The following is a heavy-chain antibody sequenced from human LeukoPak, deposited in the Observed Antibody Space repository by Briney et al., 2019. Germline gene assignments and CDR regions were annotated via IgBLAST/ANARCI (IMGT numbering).Heavy chain of an antibody. D-gene: IGHD1-14*01. CDR1: GYSISSGYY. CDR2: IYHSGST. Sequence: SETLSLTCAVSGYSISSGYYWGWIRQPPGKGLEWIGSIYHSGSTYYNPSLKSRVTISVDTSKNQSSLKLSSVTAADTAVYYCARGPQPNWFDPWGQGTLVTVSS. J-gene: IGHJ5*02. V-gene: IGHV4-38-2*01. CDR3: ARGPQPNWFDP.